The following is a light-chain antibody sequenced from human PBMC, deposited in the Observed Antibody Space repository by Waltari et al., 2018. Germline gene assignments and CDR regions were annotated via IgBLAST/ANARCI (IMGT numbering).Light chain of an antibody. Sequence: QSALTQPASVSGSPGQSITISCTGTSSDVGGYTYVSWYQHHPGKAPKLMIYDVNKSPSGVSDRFSGSKSGNTASLTISGLQTEDEADYYCTSYTSSSTYVFGIGTKVTVL. CDR2: DVN. CDR3: TSYTSSSTYV. CDR1: SSDVGGYTY. V-gene: IGLV2-14*03. J-gene: IGLJ1*01.